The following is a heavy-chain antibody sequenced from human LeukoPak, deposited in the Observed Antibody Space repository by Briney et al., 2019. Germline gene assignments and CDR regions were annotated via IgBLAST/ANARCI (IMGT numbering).Heavy chain of an antibody. CDR1: GFTFSSYG. Sequence: GGSLRLSCAASGFTFSSYGMHWVRQAPGKGLEWVAFIRYDGSNKYYADSVKGRFTISRDNSKNTLYLQMNSLRAEDTAVYYWWGGGGFLSAFDYRGQGAMVPVSS. V-gene: IGHV3-30*02. CDR3: WGGGGFLSAFDY. D-gene: IGHD3-16*01. J-gene: IGHJ3*01. CDR2: IRYDGSNK.